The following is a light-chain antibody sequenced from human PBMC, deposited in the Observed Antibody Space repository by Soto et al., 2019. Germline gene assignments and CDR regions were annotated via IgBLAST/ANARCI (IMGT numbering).Light chain of an antibody. CDR3: QQYYRTPWT. V-gene: IGKV4-1*01. CDR2: WAS. CDR1: QSVLYSSKYKSY. J-gene: IGKJ1*01. Sequence: DIVMTQSPGSLAVSLGERATINCRSSQSVLYSSKYKSYLAWYQQKPGQPPKLLIYWASTRESGVPDRFSGSGSGTDFTLTINSLQAEDVAVYYCQQYYRTPWTFGQGTKVEIK.